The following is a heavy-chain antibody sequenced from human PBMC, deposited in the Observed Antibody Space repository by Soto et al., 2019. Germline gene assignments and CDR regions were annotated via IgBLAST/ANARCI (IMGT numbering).Heavy chain of an antibody. CDR2: IYYSGST. CDR1: GGSISSGGYY. V-gene: IGHV4-31*03. J-gene: IGHJ4*02. CDR3: ARVHHAPFLYYVDY. Sequence: QVQLQESGPGLVKPSQTLSLTCTVSGGSISSGGYYWSWIRQHPGKVLEWIGYIYYSGSTYYNPSLESRVTISVDASKHQFSLMVSSVTAAYAAVYYCARVHHAPFLYYVDYWGQGTLVTVSS. D-gene: IGHD2-2*01.